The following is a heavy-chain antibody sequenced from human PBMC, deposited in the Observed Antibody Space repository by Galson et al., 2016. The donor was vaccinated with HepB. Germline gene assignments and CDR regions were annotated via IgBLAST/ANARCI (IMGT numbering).Heavy chain of an antibody. CDR3: ARELGLRGIRMDV. D-gene: IGHD3-10*01. J-gene: IGHJ6*02. Sequence: SETLSLTCAVSGGPFSGYWSWLRQPPGKGLEWIGDINQSGTSTTYNPSLVPRVTISVDTSKNQFSLNLKSVTAADTAVYYCARELGLRGIRMDVWGQGTTVIVSS. CDR1: GGPFSGY. V-gene: IGHV4-34*01. CDR2: INQSGTST.